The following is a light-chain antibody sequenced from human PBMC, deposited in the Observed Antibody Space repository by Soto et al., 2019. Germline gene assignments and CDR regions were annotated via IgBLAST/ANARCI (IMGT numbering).Light chain of an antibody. Sequence: DIQMTQSPSSLSASVGDRVTITCQASQDISNYLNWYQQKPGKAPKLLIYDASKLEKGVTSRFSGSGSGTDFNFTISSLQPEDIATYYCQQYDNLPYTFGQGTKLEIK. J-gene: IGKJ2*01. CDR1: QDISNY. CDR3: QQYDNLPYT. V-gene: IGKV1-33*01. CDR2: DAS.